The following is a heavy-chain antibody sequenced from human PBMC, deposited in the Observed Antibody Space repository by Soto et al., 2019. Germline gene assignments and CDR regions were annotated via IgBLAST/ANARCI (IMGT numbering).Heavy chain of an antibody. CDR2: ISAYNGNT. V-gene: IGHV1-18*01. D-gene: IGHD3-10*01. CDR1: GYTFTSYG. J-gene: IGHJ6*03. Sequence: ASVKVSCKASGYTFTSYGISWVRQAPGQGLEWMGWISAYNGNTNYAQKLQGRVTMTTDTSTSTAYMELRSLRSDDTAVYYCARGWFGEFAGTYYYMDVWGKGTTVTVSS. CDR3: ARGWFGEFAGTYYYMDV.